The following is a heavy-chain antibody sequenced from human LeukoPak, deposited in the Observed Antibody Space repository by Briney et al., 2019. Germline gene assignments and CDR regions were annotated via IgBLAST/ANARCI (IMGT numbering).Heavy chain of an antibody. V-gene: IGHV3-53*01. CDR1: GFTVSSNY. Sequence: PGGSLRLSCAASGFTVSSNYMSWVRQAPGKGLEWVSVIYSGGSTYYADSVKGRFTISRDNSKNTLYLQMNSLRAGDTAVYYCARGIAAAGTEPTYYYYYGMDVWGQGTTVTVCS. CDR2: IYSGGST. J-gene: IGHJ6*02. D-gene: IGHD6-13*01. CDR3: ARGIAAAGTEPTYYYYYGMDV.